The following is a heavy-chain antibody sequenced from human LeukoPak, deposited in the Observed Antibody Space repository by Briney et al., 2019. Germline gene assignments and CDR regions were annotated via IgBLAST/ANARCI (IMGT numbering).Heavy chain of an antibody. CDR1: GYRFTSYW. D-gene: IGHD3-16*01. Sequence: GGSPKTSFKGPGYRFTSYWIGWGPPIPGKGLGGMGIIYPGESDTRYSPSFQGQVNISADKSISTAYLQWSRLKASDTAMYYCARHDERYVCDLWGEGTLVSVS. CDR3: ARHDERYVCDL. CDR2: IYPGESDT. J-gene: IGHJ5*02. V-gene: IGHV5-51*01.